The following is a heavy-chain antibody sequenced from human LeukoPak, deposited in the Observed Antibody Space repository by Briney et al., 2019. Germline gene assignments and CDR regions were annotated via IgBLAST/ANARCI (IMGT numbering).Heavy chain of an antibody. J-gene: IGHJ6*03. Sequence: PGGSLRLSCAVSGFTFSSYSMNWVRQAPGKGLEWVSYISSSSSTIHYADSVKGRFTISRDNAKNSLYLQMNSLRAEDTAVYYCASLSIAVTYYYYYMDVWGKGTTVTISS. CDR3: ASLSIAVTYYYYYMDV. D-gene: IGHD6-19*01. CDR1: GFTFSSYS. CDR2: ISSSSSTI. V-gene: IGHV3-48*01.